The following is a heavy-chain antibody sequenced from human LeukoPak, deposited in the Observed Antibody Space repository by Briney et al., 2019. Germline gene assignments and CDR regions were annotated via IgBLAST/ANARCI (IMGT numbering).Heavy chain of an antibody. CDR3: ASAGGYDFWSGYYSGGDWFDP. D-gene: IGHD3-3*01. CDR2: INPNSGGT. CDR1: GYTFTGYY. Sequence: ASVKVSCKASGYTFTGYYMHWVRQAPGQGLEWMGWINPNSGGTNYAQKFQGRVTMTRDTSISTAYMELSRLRSDDTAVYYCASAGGYDFWSGYYSGGDWFDPWGQGTLVTVSS. J-gene: IGHJ5*02. V-gene: IGHV1-2*02.